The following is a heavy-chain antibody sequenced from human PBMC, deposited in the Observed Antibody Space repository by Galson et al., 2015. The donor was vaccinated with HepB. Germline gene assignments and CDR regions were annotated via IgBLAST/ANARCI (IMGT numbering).Heavy chain of an antibody. CDR1: GYSFANYW. V-gene: IGHV5-51*01. D-gene: IGHD4-17*01. CDR2: IYPGDSDT. CDR3: ARRMGTLTTSSGYGMDV. Sequence: QSGAEVKEPGESLKISCTASGYSFANYWIGWVRQMPGKGLEWMGIIYPGDSDTRYSPSFQGQVTISADKSISTAYLQWSSLKASDTAMYYCARRMGTLTTSSGYGMDVWGQGTTVTVSS. J-gene: IGHJ6*02.